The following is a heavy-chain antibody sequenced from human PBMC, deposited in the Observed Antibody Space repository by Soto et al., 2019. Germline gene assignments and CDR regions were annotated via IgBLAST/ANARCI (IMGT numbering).Heavy chain of an antibody. CDR3: ARPRVWTDPWFEP. J-gene: IGHJ5*02. Sequence: SETLSLTCTVSGDSVSRSGSYWGWIRQPPGKGLEWIGSVYYGGTTSYDPSLKSRVTISVDASKNQFSLQLNSVTAADTAVYYCARPRVWTDPWFEPWGQGTLVTVSS. CDR1: GDSVSRSGSY. V-gene: IGHV4-39*01. D-gene: IGHD1-1*01. CDR2: VYYGGTT.